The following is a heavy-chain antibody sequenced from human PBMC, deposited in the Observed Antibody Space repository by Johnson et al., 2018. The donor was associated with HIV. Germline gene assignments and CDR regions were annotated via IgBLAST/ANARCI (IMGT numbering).Heavy chain of an antibody. Sequence: VQLVESGGGVVRPGGSLRLSCAASGFTFDDYGMTWVRQAPGKGLEWVSGINWNGGSTGYADSVKGRFTISRDNSKNTLYLQMGSLRAEDMAVYYCARGTVCGGDCYSRAFDIWGQGTMVTVSS. J-gene: IGHJ3*02. V-gene: IGHV3-20*04. CDR1: GFTFDDYG. CDR3: ARGTVCGGDCYSRAFDI. D-gene: IGHD2-21*02. CDR2: INWNGGST.